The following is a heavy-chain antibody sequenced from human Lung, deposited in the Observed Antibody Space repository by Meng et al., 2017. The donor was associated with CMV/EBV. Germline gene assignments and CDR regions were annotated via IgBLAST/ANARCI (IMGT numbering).Heavy chain of an antibody. J-gene: IGHJ4*02. CDR2: IKSKTDGGTP. V-gene: IGHV3-15*01. Sequence: ESXKISCAASGFTFSNAWMSWVRQAPGKGLEWVGRIKSKTDGGTPDYAAPVKGRFTISRDDSKNTLYLQMNSLKTEDTAVYYSTADSTIPYWGQGTLVTVSS. CDR1: GFTFSNAW. CDR3: TADSTIPY. D-gene: IGHD2-2*01.